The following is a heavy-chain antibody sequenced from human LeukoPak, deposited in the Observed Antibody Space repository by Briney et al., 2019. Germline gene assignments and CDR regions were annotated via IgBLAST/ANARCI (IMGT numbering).Heavy chain of an antibody. Sequence: PSETLSLTCAVYGGSFSGYYWSWIRQPPGKGLEWIGEINHSGSTNYNPSLKSRVTISVDTSKNQFSLKLSSVTAADTAVYYCARLSTEGEYGSGSYSDYWGQGTLVTVSS. CDR1: GGSFSGYY. V-gene: IGHV4-34*01. CDR3: ARLSTEGEYGSGSYSDY. J-gene: IGHJ4*02. D-gene: IGHD3-10*01. CDR2: INHSGST.